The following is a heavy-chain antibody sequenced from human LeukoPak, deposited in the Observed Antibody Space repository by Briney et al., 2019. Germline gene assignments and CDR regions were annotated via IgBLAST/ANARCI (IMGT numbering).Heavy chain of an antibody. CDR1: GGSISSSSYH. CDR2: IYYSGST. D-gene: IGHD6-13*01. J-gene: IGHJ4*02. V-gene: IGHV4-39*01. Sequence: SETLSLTCTVSGGSISSSSYHWGWIRQPPGKGLEWIGSIYYSGSTYYNPSLKSRVTISVDTSKNQFSLKLSSVTAADTAVYYCARLSRSSWYSLDYWGQGTLVTVSS. CDR3: ARLSRSSWYSLDY.